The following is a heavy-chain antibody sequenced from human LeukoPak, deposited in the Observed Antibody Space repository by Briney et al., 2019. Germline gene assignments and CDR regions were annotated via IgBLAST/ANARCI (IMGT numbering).Heavy chain of an antibody. CDR3: ARRGVVVPAAIPRYYYYYMDV. CDR2: IYTSGST. D-gene: IGHD2-2*02. V-gene: IGHV4-4*09. CDR1: GGSISSYY. J-gene: IGHJ6*03. Sequence: SETLSLTCTVSGGSISSYYWSWIRQPPGKGLEWIGYIYTSGSTNYNPSLKSRVTISVDTSKNQFSLKLSSVTAADTAVYYCARRGVVVPAAIPRYYYYYMDVWGKGTTVTVSS.